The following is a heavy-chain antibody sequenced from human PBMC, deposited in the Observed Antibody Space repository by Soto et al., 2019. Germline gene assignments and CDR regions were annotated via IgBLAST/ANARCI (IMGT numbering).Heavy chain of an antibody. J-gene: IGHJ4*02. CDR3: ARYRFSGTKWSKFDY. D-gene: IGHD3-16*02. CDR2: IYHTGIT. Sequence: SETLSLTCTVSGVTVSSDAYYWSWIRQPPGKGPEWIGNIYHTGITYYSPSLKSRVDISLDRSTNQFSLRLSSVTAADTAVYYCARYRFSGTKWSKFDYWGQGTLVTVSS. CDR1: GVTVSSDAYY. V-gene: IGHV4-31*03.